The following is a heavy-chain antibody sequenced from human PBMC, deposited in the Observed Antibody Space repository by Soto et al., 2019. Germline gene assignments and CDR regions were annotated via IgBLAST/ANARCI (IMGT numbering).Heavy chain of an antibody. CDR1: GFTFSDHY. CDR2: ITNKVDGYTT. Sequence: EMQMVESGGGLVQPGGSLRLSCAASGFTFSDHYMDWVRQAPGKGLEWVGRITNKVDGYTTSYAASAEGRFIVSRDDSRNSLFLQMNNLKMEDTAVYFCARAAYGHGSDVWGQGSTVIVSS. D-gene: IGHD3-16*01. J-gene: IGHJ6*02. CDR3: ARAAYGHGSDV. V-gene: IGHV3-72*01.